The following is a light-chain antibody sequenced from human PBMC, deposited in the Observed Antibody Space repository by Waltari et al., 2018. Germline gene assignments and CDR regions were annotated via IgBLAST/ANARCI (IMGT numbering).Light chain of an antibody. Sequence: DIEMTQSPATLSVSPGERATLSCRASQSVRSHLAWYQQKPAEAPRLLMYGASTRARGVPPRFSGSGSGTEFTLTISSLQSEDFAVYYCQQYNDWPSFGGGTKVEIK. CDR2: GAS. CDR1: QSVRSH. CDR3: QQYNDWPS. J-gene: IGKJ4*01. V-gene: IGKV3-15*01.